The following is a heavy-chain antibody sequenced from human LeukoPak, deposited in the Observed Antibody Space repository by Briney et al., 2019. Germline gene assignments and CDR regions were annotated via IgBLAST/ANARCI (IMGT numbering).Heavy chain of an antibody. CDR2: INWNGGST. CDR3: ARDLGAAVAGDFDY. V-gene: IGHV3-20*04. D-gene: IGHD6-19*01. Sequence: GGSLRLSCAASGFTFDDYGMSLVRQAPGKGLEWVSGINWNGGSTGYADSVKGRFTISRDNAKNSLYLQMNSLRAEDTALYYCARDLGAAVAGDFDYWGQGTLVTVSS. J-gene: IGHJ4*02. CDR1: GFTFDDYG.